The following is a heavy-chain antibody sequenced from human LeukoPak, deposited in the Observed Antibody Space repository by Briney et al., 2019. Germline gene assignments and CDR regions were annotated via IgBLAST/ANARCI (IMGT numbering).Heavy chain of an antibody. Sequence: SETLSLTCTVSGDSITSYYWSWIRQPPGQGLEWIGSMSYSGSTNYNPSPKSRVTMSVDTTKNQFSLRLNSVTAADTAVYYCARRRAEGGSNGHYNWFDPWGQGTLVTVSS. CDR3: ARRRAEGGSNGHYNWFDP. J-gene: IGHJ5*02. D-gene: IGHD6-13*01. V-gene: IGHV4-59*08. CDR1: GDSITSYY. CDR2: MSYSGST.